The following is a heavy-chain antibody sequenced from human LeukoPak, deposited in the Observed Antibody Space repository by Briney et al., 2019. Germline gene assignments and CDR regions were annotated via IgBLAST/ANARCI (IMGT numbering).Heavy chain of an antibody. CDR3: AKDRRITMAGTVDSFDY. Sequence: GGSLRLSCAASGFTFNNYAMSWVRQAPGKGLEWVSSISGSGGNTYYADSVKGRFTISRDNSKNTLYLQMNSLRAADTAVYYCAKDRRITMAGTVDSFDYWGQGTLVTVSS. CDR2: ISGSGGNT. D-gene: IGHD6-19*01. J-gene: IGHJ4*02. V-gene: IGHV3-23*01. CDR1: GFTFNNYA.